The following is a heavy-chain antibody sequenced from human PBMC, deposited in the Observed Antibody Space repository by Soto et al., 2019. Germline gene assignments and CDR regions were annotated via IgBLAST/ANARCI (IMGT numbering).Heavy chain of an antibody. D-gene: IGHD7-27*01. J-gene: IGHJ5*02. CDR1: SGSISSYY. V-gene: IGHV4-59*01. CDR3: AAGDYLTGFPTREIRWFDH. CDR2: IHYTVNN. Sequence: PSETLSLTCTVSSGSISSYYWSWIRQPPGKGLEWIGYIHYTVNNNSNPSLKGRVTLSIDPSWNQFSMKLRSVTAADTAVYYCAAGDYLTGFPTREIRWFDHWGQGNLVTVSA.